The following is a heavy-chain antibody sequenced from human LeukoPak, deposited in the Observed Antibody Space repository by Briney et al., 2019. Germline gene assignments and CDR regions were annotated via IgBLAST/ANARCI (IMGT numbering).Heavy chain of an antibody. D-gene: IGHD6-13*01. CDR2: IKQDGSEK. CDR1: GFTFSSYW. V-gene: IGHV3-7*01. Sequence: GGSLRLSCAASGFTFSSYWMSWVRQAPGKGLEWVANIKQDGSEKYYVDSVKGRFTISRDNAKNSLYLQMNSLRAEDTAVYYCAARGSSWLYYYYYYGMDVWGEGTTVTVSS. J-gene: IGHJ6*02. CDR3: AARGSSWLYYYYYYGMDV.